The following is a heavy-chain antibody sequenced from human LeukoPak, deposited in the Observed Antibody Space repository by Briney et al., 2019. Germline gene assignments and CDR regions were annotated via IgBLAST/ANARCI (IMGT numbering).Heavy chain of an antibody. CDR3: ARGGSYGNHDY. V-gene: IGHV4-31*03. Sequence: SETLSLTCTVSGGSISSGGYYWSWIRQHPGKGLEWIGYIYYGGSTYYNPSLKSRVTISVDTSKNQFSLKLSSVTAADTAVYYCARGGSYGNHDYWGQGTLVTVSS. CDR2: IYYGGST. CDR1: GGSISSGGYY. J-gene: IGHJ4*02. D-gene: IGHD5-18*01.